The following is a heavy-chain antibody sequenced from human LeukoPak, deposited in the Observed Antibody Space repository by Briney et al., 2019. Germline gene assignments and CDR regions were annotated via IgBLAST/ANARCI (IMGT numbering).Heavy chain of an antibody. CDR1: GYTFTSYD. Sequence: GASVKVSCKASGYTFTSYDINWVRQATGQGLEWMGWMNPNSGNTGYAQKFQGRVTMTRNTSISTAYMELSSLRSEDTAVYYCARGHYDYVWGSYRPSSDYWGQGTLVTVPS. V-gene: IGHV1-8*01. D-gene: IGHD3-16*02. CDR2: MNPNSGNT. CDR3: ARGHYDYVWGSYRPSSDY. J-gene: IGHJ4*02.